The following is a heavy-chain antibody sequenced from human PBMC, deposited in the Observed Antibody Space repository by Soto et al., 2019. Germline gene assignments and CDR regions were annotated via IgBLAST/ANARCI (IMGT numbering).Heavy chain of an antibody. CDR1: EYSFTGYY. J-gene: IGHJ4*02. V-gene: IGHV1-2*04. Sequence: ASVKVSCKASEYSFTGYYMHWVRQAPGQGLEWMGWINPNSGATNYAQKFQGWVTMTRDTSISTAYMEMSRLKSDDTAVYYRAKGPLNTFLMWIIAPPPDYWGQ. D-gene: IGHD2-8*01. CDR3: AKGPLNTFLMWIIAPPPDY. CDR2: INPNSGAT.